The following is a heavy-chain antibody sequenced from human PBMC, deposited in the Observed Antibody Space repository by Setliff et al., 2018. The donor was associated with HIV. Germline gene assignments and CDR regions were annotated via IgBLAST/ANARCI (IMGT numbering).Heavy chain of an antibody. CDR1: GYTFTSYG. V-gene: IGHV1-2*02. CDR3: ARGVGSSWFDS. J-gene: IGHJ5*01. CDR2: INTNSGDT. Sequence: GASVKVSCKASGYTFTSYGISWVRQAPGQGLEWMGWINTNSGDTKYAQKFQGRVTMTRDTSISTAFMDLSSLRSDDTAMYYCARGVGSSWFDSWGQGTLVTVSS. D-gene: IGHD1-26*01.